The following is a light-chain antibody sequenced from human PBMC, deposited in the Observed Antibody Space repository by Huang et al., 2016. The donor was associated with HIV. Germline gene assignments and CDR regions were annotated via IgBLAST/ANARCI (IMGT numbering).Light chain of an antibody. V-gene: IGKV3-11*01. CDR1: QNISSF. CDR3: QQRFT. CDR2: GAS. Sequence: EIVLTQSPATLSLSPGGRATLSCRASQNISSFLAWYQQGAGQAPRLLIYGASNRATGIPARFSGSGSVTDFTLTINNLEPGDFAVYYCQQRFTFGPGTKVDIK. J-gene: IGKJ3*01.